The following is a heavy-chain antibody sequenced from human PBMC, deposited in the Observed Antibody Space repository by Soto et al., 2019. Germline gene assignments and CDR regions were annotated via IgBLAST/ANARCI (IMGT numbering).Heavy chain of an antibody. J-gene: IGHJ5*02. CDR2: INPHNGVT. V-gene: IGHV1-2*02. CDR1: GYTFTGYY. Sequence: ASVKVSCKASGYTFTGYYMNWVRQAPGQGLEWLGWINPHNGVTNYAQKFQGRVTMTRDTSISTAYMDLSRLRSDDTAVYYCARGALAVANWFDTWGQGTQVTVYS. D-gene: IGHD6-19*01. CDR3: ARGALAVANWFDT.